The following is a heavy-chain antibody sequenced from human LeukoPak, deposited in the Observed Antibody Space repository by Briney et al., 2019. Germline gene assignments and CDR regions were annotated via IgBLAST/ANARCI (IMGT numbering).Heavy chain of an antibody. CDR2: ISYDGSSK. J-gene: IGHJ4*02. D-gene: IGHD6-19*01. Sequence: GRCLRLSYAGDAFTFSGYTIHWVRQAPSNGLEWVAVISYDGSSKYYADSVKGRFTISRDNSKNTLYLQMNSLRAEDTAVYCCAKASGGYAPFDYWGQRTLVTVSS. CDR1: AFTFSGYT. CDR3: AKASGGYAPFDY. V-gene: IGHV3-30-3*02.